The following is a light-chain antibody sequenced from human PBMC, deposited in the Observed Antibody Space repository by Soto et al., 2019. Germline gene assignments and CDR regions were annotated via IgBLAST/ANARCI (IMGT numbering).Light chain of an antibody. CDR2: DAT. CDR3: LQHNNYPPIT. J-gene: IGKJ5*01. V-gene: IGKV1-17*01. CDR1: QGIRNE. Sequence: DLQMTQSPSSLSASVGDRVTITCRASQGIRNELAWYQQKPGKAPKRLIYDATSLQSGVPSRFSGSGSGTEFTLTISSLQPEDFATYYCLQHNNYPPITCGQGTRLEIK.